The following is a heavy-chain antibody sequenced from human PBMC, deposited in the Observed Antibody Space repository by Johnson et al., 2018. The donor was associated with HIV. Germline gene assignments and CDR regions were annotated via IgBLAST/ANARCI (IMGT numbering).Heavy chain of an antibody. D-gene: IGHD1-14*01. V-gene: IGHV3-7*05. CDR1: GFTFSSYW. CDR2: IKQDGSEK. CDR3: ARDPDLDAFDI. J-gene: IGHJ3*02. Sequence: EVQVVESGGGLVQPGGSLRLSCAASGFTFSSYWMSWVRQAPGKGLEWMANIKQDGSEKYYVDSVRGRFTISRDNAKNSLYLQMNSLRAEDTAVYYCARDPDLDAFDIWGQGTMVTVSS.